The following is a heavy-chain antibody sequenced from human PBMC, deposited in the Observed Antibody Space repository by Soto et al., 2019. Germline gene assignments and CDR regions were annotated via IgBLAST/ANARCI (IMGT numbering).Heavy chain of an antibody. CDR1: GYTLTSYA. V-gene: IGHV1-3*04. Sequence: ASVKVSCKASGYTLTSYAMHWVRQAPGQRLEWMGWINTGNDNTEYSQKIQGRVTITRDTSASTAYMELSSLRFEDTAVYYCASSYSNYALIDYYYYGMDVWGQGTTVTVSS. D-gene: IGHD4-4*01. J-gene: IGHJ6*02. CDR3: ASSYSNYALIDYYYYGMDV. CDR2: INTGNDNT.